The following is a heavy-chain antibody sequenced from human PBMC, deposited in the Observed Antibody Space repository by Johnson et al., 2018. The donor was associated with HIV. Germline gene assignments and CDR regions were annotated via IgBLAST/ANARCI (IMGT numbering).Heavy chain of an antibody. CDR3: AREGIAAAGPGDDAFDI. J-gene: IGHJ3*02. CDR2: ISYDGSNK. CDR1: GFTFSSYA. V-gene: IGHV3-30-3*01. Sequence: QVQLVESGGGVVQPGRSLRLSCAASGFTFSSYAMHWVRQAPGKGLEWVAVISYDGSNKYYADSVKCRFTISRDNSKNTLYLQMNSLRAEDTAVYYCAREGIAAAGPGDDAFDIWGQGTMVTVSS. D-gene: IGHD6-13*01.